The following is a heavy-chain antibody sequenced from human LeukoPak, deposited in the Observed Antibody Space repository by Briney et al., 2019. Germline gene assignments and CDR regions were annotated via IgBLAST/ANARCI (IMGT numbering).Heavy chain of an antibody. J-gene: IGHJ5*02. CDR3: ARDANYYGSGKGWFDP. CDR1: GGTFSSYA. V-gene: IGHV1-69*13. Sequence: SVKVSCKASGGTFSSYAISWVRQAPGQGLEWMGGIIPIFGTANYAQKFQGRVTITADESTSTAYMELSSLRSEDTAVYYCARDANYYGSGKGWFDPWGQGTLVTVSS. D-gene: IGHD3-10*01. CDR2: IIPIFGTA.